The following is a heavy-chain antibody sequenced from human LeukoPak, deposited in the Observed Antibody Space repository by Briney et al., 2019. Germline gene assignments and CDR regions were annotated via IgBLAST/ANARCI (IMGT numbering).Heavy chain of an antibody. V-gene: IGHV4-59*12. J-gene: IGHJ2*01. CDR3: ASNQWPNWYFDL. CDR1: GGSISSYY. CDR2: IYYSGST. Sequence: SETLSLTCTVSGGSISSYYWSWIRRPPGKGLEWIGYIYYSGSTNYNPSLKSRATISVDTSKNQFSLKLNSVTAADTAVYYCASNQWPNWYFDLWGRGTLVTVSS. D-gene: IGHD6-19*01.